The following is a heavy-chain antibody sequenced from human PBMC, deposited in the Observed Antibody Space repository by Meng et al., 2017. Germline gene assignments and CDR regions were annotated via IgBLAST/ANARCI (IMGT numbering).Heavy chain of an antibody. CDR2: ISYDGSNK. D-gene: IGHD6-19*01. J-gene: IGHJ5*02. V-gene: IGHV3-30*04. CDR3: ARVGSSGNRFDP. CDR1: GFTFSSYA. Sequence: QVQLVQSGGGLVQPGRSLRLSCAASGFTFSSYAMHWVRQAPGKGLEWVAVISYDGSNKYYADSVKGRFTISRDNSKNTLYLQMNSLRAEDTAVYYRARVGSSGNRFDPWGQGTLVTVFS.